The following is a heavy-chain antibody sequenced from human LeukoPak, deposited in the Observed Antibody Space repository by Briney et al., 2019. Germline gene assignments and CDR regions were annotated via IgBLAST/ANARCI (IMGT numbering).Heavy chain of an antibody. V-gene: IGHV3-23*01. CDR3: AKGPDDGAFDY. Sequence: GGSLRLSCAASGFTFSNYAMIWVRQAPGKELEWVSAISGSRGRTYYADSVKGRFTSSRDNSKNTLYLQMNRLTAEDTAVYCCAKGPDDGAFDYWGQGTLVTVSS. J-gene: IGHJ4*02. CDR1: GFTFSNYA. CDR2: ISGSRGRT. D-gene: IGHD4-17*01.